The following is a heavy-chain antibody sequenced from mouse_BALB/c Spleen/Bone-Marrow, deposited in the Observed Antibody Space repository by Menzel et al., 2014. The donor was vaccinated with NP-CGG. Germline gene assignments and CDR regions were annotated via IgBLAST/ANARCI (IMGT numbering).Heavy chain of an antibody. D-gene: IGHD2-4*01. V-gene: IGHV1S81*02. CDR3: TRSTMITCFGY. CDR1: GYTFTSYY. J-gene: IGHJ2*01. CDR2: INPSNGGT. Sequence: VQLQQSGAELVKPGASVKLSCKASGYTFTSYYMYWVKQRPGQGLEWIGEINPSNGGTNFNEKFKSKATLTVDKSSSTAYMQLSSRTSEDSAVYYCTRSTMITCFGYWGQGTTLTVSS.